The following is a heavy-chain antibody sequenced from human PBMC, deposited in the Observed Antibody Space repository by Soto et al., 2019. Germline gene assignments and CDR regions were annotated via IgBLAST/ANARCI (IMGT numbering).Heavy chain of an antibody. V-gene: IGHV4-59*08. J-gene: IGHJ3*02. CDR1: GGSISSYY. Sequence: PSETLSLTCTVSGGSISSYYWSWIRQPPGKGLEWIGYIYYSGSTNYNPSLKSRVTISVDTSKNQFSLKLSSVTAADTAVYYCARHDSSGRLDAFDIWGQGTMVTVSS. CDR3: ARHDSSGRLDAFDI. D-gene: IGHD6-19*01. CDR2: IYYSGST.